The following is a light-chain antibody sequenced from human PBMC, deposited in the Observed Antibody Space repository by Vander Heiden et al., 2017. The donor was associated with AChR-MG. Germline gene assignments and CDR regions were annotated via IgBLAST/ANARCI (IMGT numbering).Light chain of an antibody. V-gene: IGKV3-20*01. J-gene: IGKJ2*01. CDR3: QQYGSSYN. CDR2: GAS. Sequence: EIVLTQSPGTLSLSPGERATLSCRASQSVSSSYLAWYQQKPGQAPRLLIYGASSRATGIPDRFSGSGSGTDFTLTISRLEPEDFAVYYCQQYGSSYNVGQGTKLEIK. CDR1: QSVSSSY.